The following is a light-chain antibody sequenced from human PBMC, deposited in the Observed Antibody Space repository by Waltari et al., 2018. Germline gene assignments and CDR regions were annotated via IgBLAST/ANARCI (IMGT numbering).Light chain of an antibody. Sequence: QSALSQPASVSGSPGQSVTISCTGTSKDVGANDYASWYQQHPGRAPKLMVYDVRQRSSGVSNRFSCSRAGNTASLTISGLQTEDEADYYCTAYTTSATLVFGGGTRLTVL. CDR2: DVR. V-gene: IGLV2-14*03. CDR1: SKDVGANDY. J-gene: IGLJ3*02. CDR3: TAYTTSATLV.